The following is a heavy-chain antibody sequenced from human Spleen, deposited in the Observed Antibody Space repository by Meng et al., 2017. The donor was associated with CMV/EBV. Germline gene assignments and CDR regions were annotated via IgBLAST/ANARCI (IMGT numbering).Heavy chain of an antibody. D-gene: IGHD3-16*01. Sequence: SVKVSCKASGGTFSSYAISWVRQAPGQGLEWMGGIIPIFGTANYAQKFQGRVTITTDESTSTAYMELSSLRSEDTAVYYCARAVGGGYYHYYGMDVWGQGTTVTVSS. CDR3: ARAVGGGYYHYYGMDV. J-gene: IGHJ6*02. CDR1: GGTFSSYA. V-gene: IGHV1-69*05. CDR2: IIPIFGTA.